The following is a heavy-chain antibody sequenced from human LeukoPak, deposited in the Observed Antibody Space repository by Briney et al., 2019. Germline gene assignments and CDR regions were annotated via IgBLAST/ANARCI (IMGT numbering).Heavy chain of an antibody. CDR1: GYTFTSYG. Sequence: ASVNVSCKASGYTFTSYGISWVRQAPGQGLEWMGWISAYNGNTNYAQKLQGRVTMTTDTATSTAYMELRSLRSDDTAVYYCARSEVVVAATPVDYWGQGTLVTVSS. J-gene: IGHJ4*02. CDR2: ISAYNGNT. D-gene: IGHD2-15*01. CDR3: ARSEVVVAATPVDY. V-gene: IGHV1-18*01.